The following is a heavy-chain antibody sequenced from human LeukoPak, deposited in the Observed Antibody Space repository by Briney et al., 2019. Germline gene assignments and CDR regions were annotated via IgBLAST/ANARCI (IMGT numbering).Heavy chain of an antibody. Sequence: ASVKVSCTASGYSFSSHFIHWVRQAPGQGLEWMGRINPSGDSASYAQKFQDRVTMTRDTSTSTAYMELSTLTFDDTAAYYCARRGIAVAGLDQWGQGTLVTVSS. CDR1: GYSFSSHF. CDR2: INPSGDSA. J-gene: IGHJ4*02. CDR3: ARRGIAVAGLDQ. D-gene: IGHD6-19*01. V-gene: IGHV1-46*01.